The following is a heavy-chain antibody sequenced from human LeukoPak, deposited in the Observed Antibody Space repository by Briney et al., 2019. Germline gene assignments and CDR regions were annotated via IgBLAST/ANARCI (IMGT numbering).Heavy chain of an antibody. J-gene: IGHJ4*02. CDR2: IYTSGST. CDR3: ARGSYKYYYDSSGYPDY. CDR1: GGSISSGSYY. V-gene: IGHV4-61*02. D-gene: IGHD3-22*01. Sequence: ASETLSLTCTVSGGSISSGSYYWSWIRQPAGKGLEWIGRIYTSGSTNYNPSLKSRVTISVDTSKNQFSLKLSSVTAADTAVYYCARGSYKYYYDSSGYPDYWGQGTLVTVSS.